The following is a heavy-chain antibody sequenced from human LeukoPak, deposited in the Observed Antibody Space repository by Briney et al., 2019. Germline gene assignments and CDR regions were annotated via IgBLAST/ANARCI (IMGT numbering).Heavy chain of an antibody. CDR3: AREGPYDYVWGSYRYTHFDY. Sequence: SGTLSLTCAVSGGSISSSNWWSWVRQPPGKGLEWIGEIYHSGSTNYNPSLKSRVTISVDKSKNQFSLKLSSVTAADTAVYYCAREGPYDYVWGSYRYTHFDYWGQGTLVTVSS. CDR1: GGSISSSNW. CDR2: IYHSGST. V-gene: IGHV4-4*02. D-gene: IGHD3-16*02. J-gene: IGHJ4*02.